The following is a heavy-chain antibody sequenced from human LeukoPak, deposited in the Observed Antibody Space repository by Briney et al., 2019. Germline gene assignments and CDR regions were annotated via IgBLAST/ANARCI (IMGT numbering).Heavy chain of an antibody. CDR1: GFPFSTSP. J-gene: IGHJ4*02. D-gene: IGHD2-21*02. CDR2: LSGDGSDT. CDR3: TKGGHGDY. V-gene: IGHV3-23*01. Sequence: GGSLRLSCQASGFPFSTSPMSWVRQAPGKGLEWVSTLSGDGSDTYYADSVKGRFTISRDTSKNTLFLQMNSLRADDTAIYYCTKGGHGDYWGQGTMVTVSS.